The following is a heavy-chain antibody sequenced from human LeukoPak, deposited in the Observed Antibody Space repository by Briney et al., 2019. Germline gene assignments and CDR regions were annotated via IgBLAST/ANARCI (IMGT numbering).Heavy chain of an antibody. CDR1: GFTFDNYG. CDR2: INGNGGST. D-gene: IGHD3-3*01. V-gene: IGHV3-20*04. Sequence: GGSLRLSCAASGFTFDNYGMSWVRQVPGKGLEWVSSINGNGGSTAYADSVKGRFTISRDNAKNSLYLQMNSLRAEDTAFYYCVRHDFWSGFKGGDYWGQGTLVTVSS. J-gene: IGHJ4*02. CDR3: VRHDFWSGFKGGDY.